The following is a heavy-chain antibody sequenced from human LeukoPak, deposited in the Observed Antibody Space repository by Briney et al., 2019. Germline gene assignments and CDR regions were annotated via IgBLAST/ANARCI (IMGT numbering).Heavy chain of an antibody. D-gene: IGHD3-10*01. V-gene: IGHV4-39*01. CDR1: GGSISSSSYY. CDR2: IYYSGST. J-gene: IGHJ6*03. Sequence: TSETLSLTCTVSGGSISSSSYYWGWIRRPPGKGLEWIGSIYYSGSTYYNPSLKSRVTISVDTSKNQFSLKLSSVTAADTAVYYCARSDGSGYYMDVWGKGTTVTISS. CDR3: ARSDGSGYYMDV.